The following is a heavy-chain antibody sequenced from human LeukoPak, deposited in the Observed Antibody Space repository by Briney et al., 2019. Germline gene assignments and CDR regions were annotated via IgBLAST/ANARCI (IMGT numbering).Heavy chain of an antibody. Sequence: PSETLSLTCTVSGGSISSSSYYWGWIRQPPGKGLEWIGSIYYSGSTYYNPSLKSRVTIPVDTSKNQFSLKLSSVTAADTAVYYCARDQYYYDSNWFDPWGQGTLVTVSS. D-gene: IGHD3-22*01. CDR1: GGSISSSSYY. CDR2: IYYSGST. CDR3: ARDQYYYDSNWFDP. J-gene: IGHJ5*02. V-gene: IGHV4-39*07.